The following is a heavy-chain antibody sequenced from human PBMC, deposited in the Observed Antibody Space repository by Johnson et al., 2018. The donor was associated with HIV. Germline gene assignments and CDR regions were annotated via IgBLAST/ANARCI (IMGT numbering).Heavy chain of an antibody. Sequence: VQLVESGGGLVQPGRSLRLSCAASGFTFDDYAMHWVRQAPGKGLESVSGISWNSGSIGYADSVKGRFTISRDHAKNSLYLQMNSLRAEDTALYYCAGVPGSRAGDAFDVWGTGTMVTVSS. J-gene: IGHJ3*01. CDR3: AGVPGSRAGDAFDV. D-gene: IGHD3-10*01. CDR2: ISWNSGSI. V-gene: IGHV3-9*01. CDR1: GFTFDDYA.